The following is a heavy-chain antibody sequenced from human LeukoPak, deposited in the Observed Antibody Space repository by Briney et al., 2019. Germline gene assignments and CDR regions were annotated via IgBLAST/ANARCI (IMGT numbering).Heavy chain of an antibody. CDR2: ISSSGSTI. Sequence: GGSLRLSCAASGFTFSSYEMNWVRQAPGKGLEWVSYISSSGSTIYYADSVKGRFTISRDNAENSLYLQMNSLRAEDTAVYYCARGTGYCGGDCYSGFDYWGQGTLVTVSS. J-gene: IGHJ4*02. CDR1: GFTFSSYE. D-gene: IGHD2-21*02. CDR3: ARGTGYCGGDCYSGFDY. V-gene: IGHV3-48*03.